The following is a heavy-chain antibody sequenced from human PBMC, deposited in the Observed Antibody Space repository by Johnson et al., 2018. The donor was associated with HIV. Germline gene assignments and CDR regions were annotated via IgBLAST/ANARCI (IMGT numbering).Heavy chain of an antibody. CDR1: GFTFSSYA. J-gene: IGHJ3*02. Sequence: VQLVESGGGVVQPGRSLRLSCAASGFTFSSYAMHWVRQAPGKGLEWVAVIRYDGSNKYYADSVKGRFTISRDNSKNTLYLQMNSLRAEDTAVYYCARRGRRADDAFDIWCQGTMVTVSS. CDR3: ARRGRRADDAFDI. V-gene: IGHV3-30*04. CDR2: IRYDGSNK. D-gene: IGHD3-16*01.